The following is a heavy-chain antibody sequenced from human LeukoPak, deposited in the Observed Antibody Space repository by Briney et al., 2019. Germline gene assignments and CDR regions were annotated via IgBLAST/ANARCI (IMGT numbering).Heavy chain of an antibody. J-gene: IGHJ4*02. CDR1: GFTFSSYW. V-gene: IGHV3-74*01. D-gene: IGHD4-23*01. CDR2: IASDGSST. CDR3: ARGRPHGNDY. Sequence: AGGSLRLSCAASGFTFSSYWMNWVRHAPGKGLVWVSRIASDGSSTTYADSVKGRFSISRDNAKNTLYLQMTSPRVEDTAVYYCARGRPHGNDYWGQGTLVTVSS.